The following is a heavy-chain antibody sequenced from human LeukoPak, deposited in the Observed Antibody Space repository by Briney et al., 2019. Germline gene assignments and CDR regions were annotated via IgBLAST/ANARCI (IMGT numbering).Heavy chain of an antibody. Sequence: PRGSLRLSCAASGFTFSSYSMNWVRQAPGKGLEWVSYISSSSSTIYYADSVKGRFTISRDNAKNSLYLQMNSLRAEDTAVYYCARRDYYETGQYYYYGMDVWGQGTTVTVSS. CDR1: GFTFSSYS. CDR3: ARRDYYETGQYYYYGMDV. J-gene: IGHJ6*02. D-gene: IGHD3-3*01. CDR2: ISSSSSTI. V-gene: IGHV3-48*01.